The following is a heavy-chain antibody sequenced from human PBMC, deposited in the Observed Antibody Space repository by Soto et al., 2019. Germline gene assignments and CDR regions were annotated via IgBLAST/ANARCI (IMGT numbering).Heavy chain of an antibody. Sequence: XGTLALTCTVSSDSISSYYGSGIRQPPGKRLEWIGYISYSGSTDYNPSLKSRVTISGDTSKNQFSLKVSSVTAADTAVYYCARGTSWQLPFDYWGQGTLVTVSS. CDR2: ISYSGST. CDR1: SDSISSYY. D-gene: IGHD6-13*01. V-gene: IGHV4-59*01. CDR3: ARGTSWQLPFDY. J-gene: IGHJ4*02.